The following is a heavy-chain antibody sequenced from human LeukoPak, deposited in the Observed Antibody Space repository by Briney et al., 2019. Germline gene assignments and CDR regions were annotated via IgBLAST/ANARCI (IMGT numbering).Heavy chain of an antibody. CDR1: GGSVSSGDYY. V-gene: IGHV4-61*08. CDR2: IYYSGST. J-gene: IGHJ4*02. CDR3: ARATDCSSTSCFYFDY. D-gene: IGHD2-2*01. Sequence: SETLSLTCTVSGGSVSSGDYYWSWIRQPPGKGLEWIGYIYYSGSTNYNPSLKSRVTISVDTSKNQFSLKLSSVTAADTAVYYCARATDCSSTSCFYFDYWGQGTLVTVSS.